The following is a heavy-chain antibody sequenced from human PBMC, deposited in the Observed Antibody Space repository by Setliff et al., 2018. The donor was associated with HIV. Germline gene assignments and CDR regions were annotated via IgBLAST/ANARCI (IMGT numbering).Heavy chain of an antibody. CDR3: ARPIEGYYDAFHI. V-gene: IGHV4-38-2*01. Sequence: PSETLSLTCAVSGYSISSGYYWGWIRQPPGKGLEWIGSIFHSGNTYSSPSLKSRVTISVDTSKNQFSLKLTSVTAADTAVYYCARPIEGYYDAFHIWGQGTRVTVSS. CDR2: IFHSGNT. CDR1: GYSISSGYY. D-gene: IGHD2-8*01. J-gene: IGHJ3*02.